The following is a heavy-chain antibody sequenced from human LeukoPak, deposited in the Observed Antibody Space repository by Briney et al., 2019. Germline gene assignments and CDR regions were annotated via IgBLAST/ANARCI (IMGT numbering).Heavy chain of an antibody. J-gene: IGHJ3*02. Sequence: GGSLRLSCAASGFTFSDNYMSWIRQAPGKGLEWVSYISSSGNTTYNADSVKGRFSITRDNAKNSLYLQMNSLRAEDTAVYYCARARRPKWERDGYTSKESAFDIWGQGTMVTVS. V-gene: IGHV3-11*04. D-gene: IGHD5-24*01. CDR3: ARARRPKWERDGYTSKESAFDI. CDR1: GFTFSDNY. CDR2: ISSSGNTT.